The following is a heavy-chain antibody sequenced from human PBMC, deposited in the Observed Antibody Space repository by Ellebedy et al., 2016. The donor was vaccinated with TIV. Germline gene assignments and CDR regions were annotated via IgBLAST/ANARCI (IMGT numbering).Heavy chain of an antibody. J-gene: IGHJ4*02. CDR1: GIPFGSSG. CDR3: AKERGSYTLIDY. V-gene: IGHV3-33*05. CDR2: MSSDGTKG. D-gene: IGHD3-16*01. Sequence: GESLKISCVASGIPFGSSGMHWVRQAPGKGLEWVALMSSDGTKGYYADSMKGRFTVSRDNSKNTLYLQMNSLRAEDTAVYYCAKERGSYTLIDYWGQGTLVTVYS.